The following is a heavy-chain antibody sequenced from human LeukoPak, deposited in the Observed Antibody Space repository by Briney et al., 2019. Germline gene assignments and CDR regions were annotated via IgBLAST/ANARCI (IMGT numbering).Heavy chain of an antibody. CDR1: GFTFSSYA. CDR3: AKDLVITFGGVSAIDY. D-gene: IGHD3-16*01. Sequence: GGSLRLSCAASGFTFSSYAMSWVRQAPGKGLEWVSAISGSGGSTYYADSVKGRFTISRDNSKNTLYLQMNSLRAEDTAVYYCAKDLVITFGGVSAIDYWGQGTLVTVSS. V-gene: IGHV3-23*01. CDR2: ISGSGGST. J-gene: IGHJ4*02.